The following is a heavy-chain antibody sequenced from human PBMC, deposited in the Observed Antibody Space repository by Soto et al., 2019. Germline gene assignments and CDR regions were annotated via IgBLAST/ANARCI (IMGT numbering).Heavy chain of an antibody. D-gene: IGHD6-6*01. Sequence: GGSLRLSCAASGFTFSNYAMSWVRQAPGKGLEWVSAISSSGGSTYYADSVKGWFTISRDNSKNTLYLQMNSLRAEDTAVYYCAKDHKYSSLSRGLRFDYWGQGTLVTVSS. V-gene: IGHV3-23*01. CDR3: AKDHKYSSLSRGLRFDY. J-gene: IGHJ4*02. CDR1: GFTFSNYA. CDR2: ISSSGGST.